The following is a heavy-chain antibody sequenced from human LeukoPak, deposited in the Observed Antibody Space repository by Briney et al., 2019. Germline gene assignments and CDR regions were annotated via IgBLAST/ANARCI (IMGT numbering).Heavy chain of an antibody. D-gene: IGHD2-21*01. Sequence: AGGSLRLSCAASGFTFSSYAMSWVRQAPGKGLEWVSAISGSGGSTYYADSVKGRFTISRDNPKNTLYLQMNSLRAEDTAVYYCATLRETYCGGDCYSFDYWGQGTLVTVSS. CDR3: ATLRETYCGGDCYSFDY. J-gene: IGHJ4*02. CDR2: ISGSGGST. V-gene: IGHV3-23*01. CDR1: GFTFSSYA.